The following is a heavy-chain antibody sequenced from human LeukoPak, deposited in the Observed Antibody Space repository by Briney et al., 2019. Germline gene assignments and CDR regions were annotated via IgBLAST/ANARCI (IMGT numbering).Heavy chain of an antibody. J-gene: IGHJ4*02. V-gene: IGHV4-4*02. CDR3: ARGQFQRDY. Sequence: PGGSLRLSCATSGFMFSNYWMTWVRQPPGKGLEWIGEVNHSGRTNSNPSLKSRVTISVDPSKNQFSLNLRSVTAADTAVYYCARGQFQRDYWGQGTLVTVSS. CDR2: VNHSGRT. CDR1: GFMFSNYW.